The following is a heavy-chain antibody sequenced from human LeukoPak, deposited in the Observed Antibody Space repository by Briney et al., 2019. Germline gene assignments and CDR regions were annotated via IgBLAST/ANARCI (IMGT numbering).Heavy chain of an antibody. D-gene: IGHD5-18*01. V-gene: IGHV4-4*02. CDR2: IYHSGST. CDR1: GGSISSSNW. Sequence: SGTLSLTCAVSGGSISSSNWWSWVRQPPGKGLEWIGEIYHSGSTNYNPSLKSRVTISVDTSKNQFSLKLSSVTAADTAVYYCARGYSYALGYDYWGQGTLVTVSS. CDR3: ARGYSYALGYDY. J-gene: IGHJ4*02.